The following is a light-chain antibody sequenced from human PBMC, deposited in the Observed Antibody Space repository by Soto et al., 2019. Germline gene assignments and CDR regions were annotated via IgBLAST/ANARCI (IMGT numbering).Light chain of an antibody. CDR2: DAS. CDR3: QRRSNWPCI. CDR1: QSVISY. V-gene: IGKV3-11*01. J-gene: IGKJ5*01. Sequence: EIVLTQSPATLSLSPGERATLSCRASQSVISYLAWYQQKPGQAPRLLIYDASNRATGIPARFSGSGSGTDFTLTIRGLEHGDWAVYYCQRRSNWPCIFAHGTRGEIK.